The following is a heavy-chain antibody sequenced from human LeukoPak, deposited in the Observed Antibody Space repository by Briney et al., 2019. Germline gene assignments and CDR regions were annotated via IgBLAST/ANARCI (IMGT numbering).Heavy chain of an antibody. CDR2: ISYDGSNK. CDR3: ASQVDY. J-gene: IGHJ4*02. CDR1: GFTFSSYA. V-gene: IGHV3-30-3*01. Sequence: PGRSLRLSWAASGFTFSSYAMHWVRQAPGKGLEWVAVISYDGSNKYYADSVKGRFTISRDNSKNTLYLQMNSLRAEDTAVYYCASQVDYWGQGTLVTVSS.